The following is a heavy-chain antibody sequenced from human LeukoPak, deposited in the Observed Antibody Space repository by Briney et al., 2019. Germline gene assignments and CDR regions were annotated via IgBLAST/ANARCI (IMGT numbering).Heavy chain of an antibody. CDR3: ARENSSSWLLEFDY. Sequence: GASVKVSCKASGYTFTSYGISWVRQAPGQGLKWLGWISAYNGNTNYAQKLQGRVTMTTDTSTSTAYMELRSLRSDDTAVYYCARENSSSWLLEFDYWGQGTLDTVSS. V-gene: IGHV1-18*01. J-gene: IGHJ4*02. CDR1: GYTFTSYG. D-gene: IGHD6-13*01. CDR2: ISAYNGNT.